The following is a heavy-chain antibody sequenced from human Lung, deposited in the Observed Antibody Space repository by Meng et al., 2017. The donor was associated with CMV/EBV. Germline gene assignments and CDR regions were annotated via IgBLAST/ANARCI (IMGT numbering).Heavy chain of an antibody. CDR3: ARVAKSTITGTTPYYYYGMDV. V-gene: IGHV4-59*01. D-gene: IGHD1-7*01. CDR1: GGSISSYY. Sequence: LXCTVSGGSISSYYWSWIRQPPGKGLEWIGYIYYSGSTNYNPSLKSRVTISVDTSKNQFSLKLSSVTAADTAVYYCARVAKSTITGTTPYYYYGMDVXGQGXTVTVSS. J-gene: IGHJ6*02. CDR2: IYYSGST.